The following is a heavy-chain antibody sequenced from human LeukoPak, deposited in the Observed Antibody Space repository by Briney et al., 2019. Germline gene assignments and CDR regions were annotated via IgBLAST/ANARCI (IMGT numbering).Heavy chain of an antibody. CDR1: GFTFISYD. D-gene: IGHD2-2*01. CDR2: ISYDGSNK. Sequence: PGRSLRLSCAASGFTFISYDIHWARQAPGKGLEWLAVISYDGSNKYYADSVKGRFTISRDNSKNTLYLQVNSLRTEDTAVYYCAKNIPNCSSTSCPLAYWGQGTLVTVSS. J-gene: IGHJ4*02. V-gene: IGHV3-30*18. CDR3: AKNIPNCSSTSCPLAY.